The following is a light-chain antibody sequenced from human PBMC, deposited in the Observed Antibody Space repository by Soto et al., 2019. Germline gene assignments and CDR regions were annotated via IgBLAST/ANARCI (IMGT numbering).Light chain of an antibody. Sequence: EIVITLSPAPRAVSQGERATLSCTARPSSNYILAWYQQKPDQPPRHLYDAASTQSTGISDRISGSGSGTEFTLISSILQAEDFAVYYCRQYHNWPAFGQGTKVDIK. CDR2: AAS. CDR1: PSSNYI. J-gene: IGKJ1*01. CDR3: RQYHNWPA. V-gene: IGKV3-15*01.